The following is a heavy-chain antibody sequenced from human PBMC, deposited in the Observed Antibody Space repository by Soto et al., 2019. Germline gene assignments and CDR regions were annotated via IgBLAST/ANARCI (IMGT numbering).Heavy chain of an antibody. J-gene: IGHJ6*02. D-gene: IGHD3-10*01. CDR3: AKASFYYGSGSMDV. Sequence: QVQLVESGGGVVQPGRSLRLSCAASGFTFSSYGMHWVRQAPGKGLEWVAVISYDGSNKYYADSVKGRFTISRDNSKNTLYLQMNRRRAEDTAVYYCAKASFYYGSGSMDVWCQGTTVTVSS. V-gene: IGHV3-30*18. CDR1: GFTFSSYG. CDR2: ISYDGSNK.